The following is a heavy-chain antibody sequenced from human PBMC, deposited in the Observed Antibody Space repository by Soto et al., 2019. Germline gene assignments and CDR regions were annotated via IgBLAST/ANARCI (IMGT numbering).Heavy chain of an antibody. V-gene: IGHV4-59*08. J-gene: IGHJ4*02. Sequence: PSETLSLTCTVSGGSIGGYYWSWIRQPPGRGLEWIGYIYSSGITNYNPSLKSRVTISVDTSKNQFSLKLSSVTAADTAVYYCARRYFYDTSGYYMDYFDSWGQGTLVT. D-gene: IGHD3-22*01. CDR2: IYSSGIT. CDR3: ARRYFYDTSGYYMDYFDS. CDR1: GGSIGGYY.